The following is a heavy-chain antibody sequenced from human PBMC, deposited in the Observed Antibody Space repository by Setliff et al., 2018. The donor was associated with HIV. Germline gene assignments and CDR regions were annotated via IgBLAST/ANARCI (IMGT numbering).Heavy chain of an antibody. Sequence: SETLSLTCAVYGGSFSGYYWSWIRQPPGKGLEWIGEINHSGSTNYNQSLKSRVTISVDTSKNQFSLKLSSVTAADTAVFYCARLTTTYYYDSSAYYHPVWGQGTLVTVSS. V-gene: IGHV4-34*01. CDR1: GGSFSGYY. J-gene: IGHJ4*02. CDR2: INHSGST. D-gene: IGHD3-22*01. CDR3: ARLTTTYYYDSSAYYHPV.